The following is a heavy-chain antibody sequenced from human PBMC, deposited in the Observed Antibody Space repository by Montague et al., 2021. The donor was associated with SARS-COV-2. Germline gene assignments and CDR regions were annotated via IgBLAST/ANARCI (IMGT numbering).Heavy chain of an antibody. CDR2: IDCSGST. CDR3: ARHKAGEIGYSYGYKGRGYHFDY. D-gene: IGHD5-18*01. J-gene: IGHJ4*02. Sequence: SETLSLTCTVSGGSISSYYWSWIRQPPGKGLEWIGYIDCSGSTNYNPSLKSRVTISVDTSKNQFSLKLSSVTAADTAVYYCARHKAGEIGYSYGYKGRGYHFDYWGQGTLVTVSS. V-gene: IGHV4-59*08. CDR1: GGSISSYY.